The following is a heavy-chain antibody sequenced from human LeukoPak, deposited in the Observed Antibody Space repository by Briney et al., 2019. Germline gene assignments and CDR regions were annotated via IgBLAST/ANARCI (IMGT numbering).Heavy chain of an antibody. D-gene: IGHD3-10*01. V-gene: IGHV1-46*01. CDR1: GYTFTSYY. J-gene: IGHJ3*02. CDR2: INPSGGST. Sequence: ASVKVSCKASGYTFTSYYMHWVRQAPGQGLEWMGIINPSGGSTSCAQKFQGRVTMTRDTSTSTVYMELSSLRSEDTAVYYCARDHYYGSGTTAFDIWGQGTMVTVSS. CDR3: ARDHYYGSGTTAFDI.